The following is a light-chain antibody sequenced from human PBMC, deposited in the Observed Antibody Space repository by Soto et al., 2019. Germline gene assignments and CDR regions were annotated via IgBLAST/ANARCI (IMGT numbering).Light chain of an antibody. CDR3: QQYGSSPLFT. CDR2: GAS. J-gene: IGKJ3*01. V-gene: IGKV3-20*01. Sequence: EIVLTQSPGTLSLSPGERATLSCRASQSVSSTYLAWYHQKPGQAPRLLIYGASSRATGIPDRFSGSGAGTAVTLTISRLEPEDVAVYYCQQYGSSPLFTFGPGTKVDIK. CDR1: QSVSSTY.